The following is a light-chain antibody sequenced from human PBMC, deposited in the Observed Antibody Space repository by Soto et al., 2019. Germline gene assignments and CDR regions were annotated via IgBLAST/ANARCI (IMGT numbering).Light chain of an antibody. CDR1: SSKIGSYYD. V-gene: IGLV1-40*01. CDR3: QSYDSSLSHVV. Sequence: QSVLTQPPSVSGATGQRVTNPCTGSSSKIGSYYDVHWYQQLPGTVPKLLIYGDNNRPSGVPDRFSGSKSGTSASLAITGLQAEDEADYYCQSYDSSLSHVVFGGGTKLTVL. J-gene: IGLJ2*01. CDR2: GDN.